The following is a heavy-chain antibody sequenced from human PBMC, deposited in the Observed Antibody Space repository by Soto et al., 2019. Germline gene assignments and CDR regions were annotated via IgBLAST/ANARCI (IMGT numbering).Heavy chain of an antibody. D-gene: IGHD2-15*01. CDR3: TKDKKSRAQEWALDY. CDR1: GGSFNSFP. J-gene: IGHJ4*02. Sequence: QVRLVQSGTEVKKPGSSVKVSCKVSGGSFNSFPISWVRQAPGQGPQWMGGIVPVFGIGSYAKEFLGRVTITADRSTTTSYMELSSLRSDDTAVYYCTKDKKSRAQEWALDYWGQGTLVMVSS. V-gene: IGHV1-69*17. CDR2: IVPVFGIG.